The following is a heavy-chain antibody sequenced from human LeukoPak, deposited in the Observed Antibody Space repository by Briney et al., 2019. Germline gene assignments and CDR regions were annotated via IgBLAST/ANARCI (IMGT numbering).Heavy chain of an antibody. Sequence: GSLRLSCAASGFTFSSYAMHWVRQAPGKGLEWLAVISYDGSNKYYADSVKGRFTISRDNSKNTLYLQMDSLRAEDTAVYYCARDRAWNYFDYWGQGTLVTVSS. J-gene: IGHJ4*02. CDR3: ARDRAWNYFDY. CDR2: ISYDGSNK. D-gene: IGHD3-3*01. V-gene: IGHV3-30*04. CDR1: GFTFSSYA.